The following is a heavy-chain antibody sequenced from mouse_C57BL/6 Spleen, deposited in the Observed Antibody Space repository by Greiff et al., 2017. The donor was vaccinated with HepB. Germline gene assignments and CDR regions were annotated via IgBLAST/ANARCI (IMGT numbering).Heavy chain of an antibody. CDR2: IWRGGST. J-gene: IGHJ1*03. V-gene: IGHV2-5*01. Sequence: VQLQQSGPGLVQPSQSLSITCTVSGFSLTSYGVHWVRQSPGKGLEWLGVIWRGGSTDYNAAFMSRLSITKDNSKSQVFFKMNSLQADDTAIYYCAKNPPYYDYGTGYFDVWGTGTTVTVSS. CDR1: GFSLTSYG. CDR3: AKNPPYYDYGTGYFDV. D-gene: IGHD2-4*01.